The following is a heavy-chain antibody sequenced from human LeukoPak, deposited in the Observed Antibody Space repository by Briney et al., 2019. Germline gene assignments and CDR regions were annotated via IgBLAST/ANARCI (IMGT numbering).Heavy chain of an antibody. D-gene: IGHD6-6*01. V-gene: IGHV3-21*01. J-gene: IGHJ4*02. CDR3: ARDALRYSGSFDDFDY. CDR1: GFTFSSYT. Sequence: GGSLRLSCAASGFTFSSYTMSWVRQAPGKGLEWVSSISSRSSYIYSADSVKGRFTISRDNAKNSLYLQMNNLRAEDTAVYFCARDALRYSGSFDDFDYWGQGTLVTVSS. CDR2: ISSRSSYI.